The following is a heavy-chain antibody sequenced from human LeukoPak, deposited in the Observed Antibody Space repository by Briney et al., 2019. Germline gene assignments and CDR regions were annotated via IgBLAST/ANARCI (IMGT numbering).Heavy chain of an antibody. V-gene: IGHV4-39*02. D-gene: IGHD2-2*01. Sequence: PSETLSLTCTVSGGSISSSSYYWGWIRQPPGKGLEWIGSIYYSGSTYYNPSLKSRVTISVDTSKNQFSLKLSSVTAADTAVYYCARDSSKGYCSSTSRYFFDYWGQGTLVTVSS. CDR1: GGSISSSSYY. CDR3: ARDSSKGYCSSTSRYFFDY. J-gene: IGHJ4*02. CDR2: IYYSGST.